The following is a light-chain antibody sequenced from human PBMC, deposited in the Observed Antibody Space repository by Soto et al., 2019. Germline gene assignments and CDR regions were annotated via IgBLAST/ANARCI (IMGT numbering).Light chain of an antibody. CDR1: SSDVGGYDY. CDR3: CSYTSSNTRV. CDR2: EVT. Sequence: QSVLTQPASVSGSPGQSITISCTGTSSDVGGYDYVSWYQQHPGKAPKLMIYEVTNRPSGVSTRFSGSKSGNTASLTISGLQPEDEADYYCCSYTSSNTRVFGGGTKLTVL. V-gene: IGLV2-14*01. J-gene: IGLJ3*02.